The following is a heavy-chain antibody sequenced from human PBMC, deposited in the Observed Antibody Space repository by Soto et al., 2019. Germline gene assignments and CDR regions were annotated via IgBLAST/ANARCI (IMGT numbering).Heavy chain of an antibody. Sequence: QVQLVQSGAEMKKPGASVKVSCKASVYTFTTYGISWVRQAPGQGLEWMGWISAYNGNPHDAQKLQGRVTMTTDTSTSTAYVELKSLRSDDTAVYSGAREQFPSTYDGFAYWCQGTLVTVSS. CDR1: VYTFTTYG. V-gene: IGHV1-18*04. D-gene: IGHD5-12*01. CDR3: AREQFPSTYDGFAY. CDR2: ISAYNGNP. J-gene: IGHJ4*02.